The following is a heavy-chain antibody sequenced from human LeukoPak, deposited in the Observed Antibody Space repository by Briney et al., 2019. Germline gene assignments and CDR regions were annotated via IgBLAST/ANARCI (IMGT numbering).Heavy chain of an antibody. CDR2: IYYSGST. Sequence: PSETLSLTCTVSGGSISSYYWNWIRQPPGKGLEWIGYIYYSGSTNYNPSLKSRVTISVDTSKNQFSLKLSSVTAADTAVYYCASLGSSAAGTHPDYWGQGTLVTVSS. V-gene: IGHV4-59*08. CDR1: GGSISSYY. CDR3: ASLGSSAAGTHPDY. J-gene: IGHJ4*02. D-gene: IGHD6-13*01.